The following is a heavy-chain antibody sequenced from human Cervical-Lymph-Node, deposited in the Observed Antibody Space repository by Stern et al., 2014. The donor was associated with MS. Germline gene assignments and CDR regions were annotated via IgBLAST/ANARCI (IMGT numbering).Heavy chain of an antibody. CDR2: IWFDGTND. CDR1: GFTFSNYG. V-gene: IGHV3-33*01. J-gene: IGHJ4*02. D-gene: IGHD2-2*01. CDR3: VRLAGSSTGQLVDY. Sequence: VQLVESGGGVVQPGRSLRLSCAASGFTFSNYGMHWVRQAPGKGLEWVAIIWFDGTNDYYADSVKGRFTISRDNSKNTLYLQMNSLRDEDTAMYYCVRLAGSSTGQLVDYWGQGTLVTVSS.